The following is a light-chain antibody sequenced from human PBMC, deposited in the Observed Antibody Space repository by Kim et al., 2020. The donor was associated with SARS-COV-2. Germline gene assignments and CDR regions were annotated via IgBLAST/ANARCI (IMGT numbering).Light chain of an antibody. V-gene: IGKV4-1*01. Sequence: DIVMTQSPDSLAVSLGERATINCKSSQSVLSSSNNKNYLAWYQQKPGQPPKLLIYWASTRVSGVPDRFSASGSGTDFTLTIGSLQAEDVAVYFCQQYYPTSPLTFGGGTKVDI. CDR1: QSVLSSSNNKNY. CDR3: QQYYPTSPLT. CDR2: WAS. J-gene: IGKJ4*01.